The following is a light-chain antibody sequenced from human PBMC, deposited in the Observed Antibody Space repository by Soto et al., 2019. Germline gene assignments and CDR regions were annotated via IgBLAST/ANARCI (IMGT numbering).Light chain of an antibody. V-gene: IGKV3-15*01. CDR1: QSISSN. Sequence: EIVMTQSPATLSVSPGERATLSCRASQSISSNLAWYQQKPGQAPRLLMFRTFSRATGSPARFSGSGSGTEFNLTISSLQSEDFGVYYCQQYNNWPRATFGGGTKVDIK. CDR2: RTF. J-gene: IGKJ4*01. CDR3: QQYNNWPRAT.